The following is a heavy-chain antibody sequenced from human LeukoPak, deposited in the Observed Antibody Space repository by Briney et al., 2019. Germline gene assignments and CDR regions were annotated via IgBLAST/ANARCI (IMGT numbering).Heavy chain of an antibody. CDR3: AKEAGYSYGFDY. Sequence: GGSLRLSCAASGITFSTYAMSWVRQAPGKGLEWVSGISGSDGSTHYADSVKGRFTISRDNSKNTLFLQMNSLRAEDTAVYYCAKEAGYSYGFDYWGQGTLVTVSS. J-gene: IGHJ4*02. D-gene: IGHD5-18*01. V-gene: IGHV3-23*01. CDR2: ISGSDGST. CDR1: GITFSTYA.